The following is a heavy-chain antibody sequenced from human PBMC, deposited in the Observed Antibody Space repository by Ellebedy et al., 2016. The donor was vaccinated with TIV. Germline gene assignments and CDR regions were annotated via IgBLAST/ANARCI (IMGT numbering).Heavy chain of an antibody. D-gene: IGHD5-24*01. V-gene: IGHV1-2*02. CDR2: INPDRGDT. Sequence: AASVKVSCKASGYTFTASYIHWVRQAPGQGLEWMGRINPDRGDTNFAQKFQGRVTVTRDTSTSTAYMELRRLTSDDTAVYYCARGLGWLQRDSDYWGQGTLVTVPS. CDR3: ARGLGWLQRDSDY. J-gene: IGHJ4*02. CDR1: GYTFTASY.